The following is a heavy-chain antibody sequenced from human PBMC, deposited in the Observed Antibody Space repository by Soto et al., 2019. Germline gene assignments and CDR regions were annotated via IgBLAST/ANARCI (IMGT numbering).Heavy chain of an antibody. V-gene: IGHV4-4*07. J-gene: IGHJ4*02. Sequence: SETLSLTCTVSGGSISSYYWSWIRQPAGKGLEWIGRIYTSGSTNYNPSLKSRVTMSVDTSKNQFSLKLSSVTAADTAVYYCATSIKTYYDILTGPSYYFDYWGQGTLVTVS. CDR3: ATSIKTYYDILTGPSYYFDY. CDR1: GGSISSYY. CDR2: IYTSGST. D-gene: IGHD3-9*01.